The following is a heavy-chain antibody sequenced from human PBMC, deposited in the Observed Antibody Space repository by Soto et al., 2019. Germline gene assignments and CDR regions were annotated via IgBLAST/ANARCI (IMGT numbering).Heavy chain of an antibody. Sequence: EVQLVESGGGLVQPGGSLRLSCAASGFGFSVHAMSWVRQAPGEGLESISVINSDGGNTVYANSVKGRFTISRENSKNTLYLPMGSLRAEDTAMYYCTRIRQSDGAHDYWGQGTLVTVSS. J-gene: IGHJ4*02. CDR1: GFGFSVHA. D-gene: IGHD2-21*01. CDR2: INSDGGNT. CDR3: TRIRQSDGAHDY. V-gene: IGHV3-64*01.